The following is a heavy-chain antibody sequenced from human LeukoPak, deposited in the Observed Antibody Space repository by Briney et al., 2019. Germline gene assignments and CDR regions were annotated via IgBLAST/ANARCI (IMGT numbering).Heavy chain of an antibody. V-gene: IGHV3-66*02. CDR1: GFTVSSNY. J-gene: IGHJ5*02. CDR2: IYSGGST. CDR3: AREVYCSGGSCFKAPGWFDP. Sequence: GGSLRLSCAASGFTVSSNYMSWVRQAPGKGLEWVSVIYSGGSTYYADSVKGRFTVSRDNSKNTLYLQMNSLRDEDTAVYYCAREVYCSGGSCFKAPGWFDPWGREPWSPSPQ. D-gene: IGHD2-15*01.